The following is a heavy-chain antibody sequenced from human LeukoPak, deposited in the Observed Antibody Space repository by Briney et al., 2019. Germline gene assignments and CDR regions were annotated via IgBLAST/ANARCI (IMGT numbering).Heavy chain of an antibody. V-gene: IGHV1-58*02. CDR2: IVVGSGNT. J-gene: IGHJ4*02. CDR1: GFTFTSSA. Sequence: SVKVSCKASGFTFTSSAMQRVRQARGQRLEWTGWIVVGSGNTNYAQKFQERVTITRDMSTSTAYMELSSLRSEDTAVYYCAAGAAAGTMGDYWGQGTLVTVSS. D-gene: IGHD6-13*01. CDR3: AAGAAAGTMGDY.